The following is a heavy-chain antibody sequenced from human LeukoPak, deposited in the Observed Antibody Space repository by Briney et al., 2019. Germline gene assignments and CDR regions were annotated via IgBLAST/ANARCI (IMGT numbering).Heavy chain of an antibody. D-gene: IGHD2-15*01. CDR3: ARDGYCSGGDCYSHFDF. V-gene: IGHV3-20*04. CDR1: GFTFDDYG. Sequence: SGGSLRLSCAASGFTFDDYGMNWVRQAPGKGLEWVSAINWNGVSTVHADSVRGRFTISRDNAKNSLYPQMNSLRAEDTALYYCARDGYCSGGDCYSHFDFWGQGTLVTVSS. J-gene: IGHJ4*02. CDR2: INWNGVST.